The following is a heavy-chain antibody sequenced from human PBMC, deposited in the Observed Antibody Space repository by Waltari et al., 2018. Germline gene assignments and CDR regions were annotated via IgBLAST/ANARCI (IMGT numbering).Heavy chain of an antibody. CDR1: GYSISSGYY. CDR2: IYHSGST. Sequence: QVQLQESGPGLVKPSETLSLTCAVSGYSISSGYYWGWIRQPPGKGLEWIGSIYHSGSTYYNPSRKSRVTISVDTSKNQFSLKLSSVTAADTAVYYCVRRWIQLPRYDYWGQGTLVTVSS. CDR3: VRRWIQLPRYDY. V-gene: IGHV4-38-2*01. J-gene: IGHJ4*02. D-gene: IGHD5-18*01.